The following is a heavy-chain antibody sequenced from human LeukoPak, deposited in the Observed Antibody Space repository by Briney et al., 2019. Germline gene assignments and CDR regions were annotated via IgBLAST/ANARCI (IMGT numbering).Heavy chain of an antibody. D-gene: IGHD3-16*01. V-gene: IGHV3-74*01. Sequence: GGSLRLSCAASGFTFSSYGMSWVRQAPGKGLVWVSRINSDGSSTGYADSVKGRFTISRDNAKNTLYLQMNSLKAEDTAVYYCAREPSGSYDGNWFDPWGQGILVTVSS. CDR1: GFTFSSYG. J-gene: IGHJ5*02. CDR3: AREPSGSYDGNWFDP. CDR2: INSDGSST.